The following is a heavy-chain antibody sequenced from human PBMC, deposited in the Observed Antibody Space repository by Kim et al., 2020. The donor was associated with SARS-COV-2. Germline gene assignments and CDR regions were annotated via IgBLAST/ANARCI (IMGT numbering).Heavy chain of an antibody. Sequence: GSEKYYVDSVKGRFTISRDNAKNSLYLQMNSLRAEDTAVYYCARDPETYYWGQGTLVTVSS. J-gene: IGHJ4*02. CDR2: GSEK. CDR3: ARDPETYY. V-gene: IGHV3-7*03.